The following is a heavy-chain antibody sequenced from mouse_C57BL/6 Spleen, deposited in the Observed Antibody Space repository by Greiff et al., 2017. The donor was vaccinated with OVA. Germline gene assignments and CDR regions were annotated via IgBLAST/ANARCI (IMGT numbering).Heavy chain of an antibody. V-gene: IGHV1-52*01. D-gene: IGHD3-2*02. J-gene: IGHJ4*01. CDR1: GYTFTSYW. Sequence: QVQLQQPGAELVRPGSSVKLSCKASGYTFTSYWMHWVKQRPIQGLEWIGNIDPSDSETHYNQKFKDKATLTVDKSSSTAYMQLSSLTSEDSAVDYGAREHLRLPHDAMDYWGQGTSVTVSS. CDR3: AREHLRLPHDAMDY. CDR2: IDPSDSET.